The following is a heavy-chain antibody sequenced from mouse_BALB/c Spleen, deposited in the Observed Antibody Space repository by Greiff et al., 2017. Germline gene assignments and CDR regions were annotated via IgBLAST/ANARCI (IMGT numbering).Heavy chain of an antibody. V-gene: IGHV5-6-3*01. J-gene: IGHJ2*01. CDR1: GFTFSSYG. Sequence: EVKLMESGGGLVQPGGSLKLSCAASGFTFSSYGMSWVRQTPDKRLELVATINSNGGSTYYPDSVKGRFTISRDNAKNTLYLQMSSLKSEDTAMYYCARDYYGYLFDYWGQGTTLTVSS. CDR2: INSNGGST. D-gene: IGHD1-2*01. CDR3: ARDYYGYLFDY.